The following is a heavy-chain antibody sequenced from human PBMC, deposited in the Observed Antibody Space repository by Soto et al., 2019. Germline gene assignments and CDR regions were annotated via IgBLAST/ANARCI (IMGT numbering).Heavy chain of an antibody. CDR2: IIPIFGTA. CDR1: GGTFSSYA. CDR3: ARDMAAAQSYYFDY. Sequence: SVKVSCKASGGTFSSYAIGWVRQAPGQGLEWMGGIIPIFGTANYAQKFQGRVTITADKSTSTAYMELSSLRSEDTAVYYCARDMAAAQSYYFDYWGQGTLVTVSS. D-gene: IGHD6-13*01. V-gene: IGHV1-69*06. J-gene: IGHJ4*02.